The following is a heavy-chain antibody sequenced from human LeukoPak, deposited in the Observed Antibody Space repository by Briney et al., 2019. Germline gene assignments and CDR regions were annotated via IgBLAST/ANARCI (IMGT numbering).Heavy chain of an antibody. D-gene: IGHD3-16*01. V-gene: IGHV4-59*01. J-gene: IGHJ6*03. CDR1: GGSISSYY. Sequence: SETLSLTCTVSGGSISSYYWSWIRQPPGKGLEWIGYIYYSGSTNYNPSLRSRVTISVDTSKNQFSLKLTSVTAADTAVYFCARETSQKGAHYTDVWGKGTTVTISS. CDR3: ARETSQKGAHYTDV. CDR2: IYYSGST.